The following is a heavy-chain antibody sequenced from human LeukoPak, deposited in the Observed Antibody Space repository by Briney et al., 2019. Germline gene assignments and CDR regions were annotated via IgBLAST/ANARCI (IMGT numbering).Heavy chain of an antibody. V-gene: IGHV3-74*01. D-gene: IGHD5-18*01. CDR2: INSDGSST. J-gene: IGHJ4*02. CDR1: GFTFSSYW. Sequence: PGGSLRLSCAASGFTFSSYWMHWVRQAPGKGLVWVSRINSDGSSTSYADSAKGRFTISRDNAKNTLYLQVNSLRAEDTAVYYCARPRGYSYGFDYWGQGTLVTVSS. CDR3: ARPRGYSYGFDY.